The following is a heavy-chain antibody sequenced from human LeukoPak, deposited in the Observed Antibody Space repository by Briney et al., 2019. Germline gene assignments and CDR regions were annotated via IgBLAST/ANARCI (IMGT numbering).Heavy chain of an antibody. CDR3: ARVLYYGSGSYYKGASNWFDP. Sequence: ASVKVSCKASGYTFTSYGISWVRQAPGQGLEWMGWISAYNGNTNYAQKLQGRVTMTTDTSTSTAYMELRSLRSDDTAVYYRARVLYYGSGSYYKGASNWFDPWGQGTLVTVSS. V-gene: IGHV1-18*04. CDR1: GYTFTSYG. D-gene: IGHD3-10*01. J-gene: IGHJ5*02. CDR2: ISAYNGNT.